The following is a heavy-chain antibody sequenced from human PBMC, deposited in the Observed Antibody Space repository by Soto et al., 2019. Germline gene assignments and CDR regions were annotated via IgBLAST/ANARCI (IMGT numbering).Heavy chain of an antibody. CDR3: ATEKYGAGRVGVDT. J-gene: IGHJ5*02. CDR1: GGTSTIYT. V-gene: IGHV1-69*08. D-gene: IGHD1-26*01. CDR2: IVPTLRLT. Sequence: QVQLVQSGADVKKPGSSLKVSCETSGGTSTIYTITWVRQAPGQGLQWMGRIVPTLRLTNYAQDFHGRLTLTADTSTRTAHMELSSLTSEDTAVYYCATEKYGAGRVGVDTWGQGTLVTVSS.